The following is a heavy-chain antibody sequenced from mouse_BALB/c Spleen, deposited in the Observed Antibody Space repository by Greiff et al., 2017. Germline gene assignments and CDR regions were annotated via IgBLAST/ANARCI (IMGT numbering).Heavy chain of an antibody. Sequence: VQRVESGPGLVAPSQSLSITCTVSGFSLTSYGVHWVRQPPGKGLEWLGVIWAGGSTNYNSALMSRLSISKDNSKSQVFLKMNSLQTDDTAMYYCAREYDYDGDYAMDYWGQGTSVTVSS. CDR3: AREYDYDGDYAMDY. CDR1: GFSLTSYG. J-gene: IGHJ4*01. V-gene: IGHV2-9*02. D-gene: IGHD2-4*01. CDR2: IWAGGST.